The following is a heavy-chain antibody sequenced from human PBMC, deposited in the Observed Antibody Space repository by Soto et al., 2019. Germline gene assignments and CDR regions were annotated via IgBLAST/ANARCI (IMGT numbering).Heavy chain of an antibody. CDR3: ARDSPPSEH. CDR1: GFTFSSYA. CDR2: ISYDGSNK. J-gene: IGHJ4*02. Sequence: GGSLRLSFAASGFTFSSYAMHWVRQAPGKGLEWVAVISYDGSNKYYADSVKGRFTISRDNSKNTLYLQMNSLRAEDTAVYYCARDSPPSEHWGQGTLVTVPS. D-gene: IGHD1-1*01. V-gene: IGHV3-30-3*01.